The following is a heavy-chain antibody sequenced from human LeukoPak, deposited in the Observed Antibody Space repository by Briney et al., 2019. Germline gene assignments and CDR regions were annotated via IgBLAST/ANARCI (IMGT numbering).Heavy chain of an antibody. V-gene: IGHV3-7*01. J-gene: IGHJ2*01. Sequence: GGSLRLSCAASGLTFSNFWMSWVRRAPGKGLEWVANIKQDGSDKYYVDSVKGRFTISRDNAKSSLYLQMNSLRAEDTAVYYCASPNYYGSGPSDLWGRGTLVTVSS. D-gene: IGHD3-10*01. CDR1: GLTFSNFW. CDR2: IKQDGSDK. CDR3: ASPNYYGSGPSDL.